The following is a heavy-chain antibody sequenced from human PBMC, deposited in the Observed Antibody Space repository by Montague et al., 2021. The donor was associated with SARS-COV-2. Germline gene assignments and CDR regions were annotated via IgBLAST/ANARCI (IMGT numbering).Heavy chain of an antibody. J-gene: IGHJ4*02. CDR2: IYYSGST. Sequence: SETLSLTCTVSGGSISSYYWSWIRQPPGKGLVWIGYIYYSGSTNYNPSLKSRVTISVDTSKNQFSLKLSSVTAADTAVYYCARVFPRWLQFDPHFDYWGQGTLVTVSS. CDR1: GGSISSYY. D-gene: IGHD5-24*01. CDR3: ARVFPRWLQFDPHFDY. V-gene: IGHV4-59*01.